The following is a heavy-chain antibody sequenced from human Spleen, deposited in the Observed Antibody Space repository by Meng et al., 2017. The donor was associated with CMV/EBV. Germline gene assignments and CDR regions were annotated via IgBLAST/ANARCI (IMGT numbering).Heavy chain of an antibody. CDR2: IYYSGST. D-gene: IGHD1-26*01. CDR3: ARRHSETYAF. V-gene: IGHV4-61*01. Sequence: SETLSLTCTVSGGSVSSGSYYWSWIRQPPGKGLEWIGYIYYSGSTYYNPSLKSRVTISVDTSKNQFSLSLSSVTAADTAVYYCARRHSETYAFWGQGTLVTVSS. CDR1: GGSVSSGSYY. J-gene: IGHJ4*02.